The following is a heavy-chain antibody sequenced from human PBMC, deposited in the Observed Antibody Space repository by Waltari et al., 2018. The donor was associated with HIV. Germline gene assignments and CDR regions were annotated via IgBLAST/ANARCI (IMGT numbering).Heavy chain of an antibody. CDR3: ATSRSTYYDTGGYFDY. J-gene: IGHJ4*02. V-gene: IGHV5-51*03. Sequence: EVQLVQSGAEVKKPGESLKLSCKASGYSFTNYWIGWVRQMPGKGLEGMGIIYPGDSDTRYSPSFQGQVTISADKSISTAYLQWSSLKASDTAMYYCATSRSTYYDTGGYFDYWGQGTLVTVSS. CDR1: GYSFTNYW. CDR2: IYPGDSDT. D-gene: IGHD3-22*01.